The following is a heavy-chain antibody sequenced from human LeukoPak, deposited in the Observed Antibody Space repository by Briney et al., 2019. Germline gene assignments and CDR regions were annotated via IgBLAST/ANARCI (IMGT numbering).Heavy chain of an antibody. CDR2: INPSGGST. J-gene: IGHJ4*02. CDR3: ARVRRRAVAAQYYFDY. CDR1: GYTFTSYY. V-gene: IGHV1-46*01. D-gene: IGHD6-19*01. Sequence: ASVKVSCKASGYTFTSYYMHWVRQAPGQGLEWMGIINPSGGSTSYAQKFQGRVTMTRDMSTSTVCMELSSLRSEDTAVYYCARVRRRAVAAQYYFDYWGQGTLVTVSS.